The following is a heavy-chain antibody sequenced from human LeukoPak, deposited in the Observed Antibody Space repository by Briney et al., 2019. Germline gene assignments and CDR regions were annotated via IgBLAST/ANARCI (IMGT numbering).Heavy chain of an antibody. D-gene: IGHD5-18*01. CDR3: AEGGVQVWSNWFDP. V-gene: IGHV3-9*01. CDR1: GFTFDDYA. J-gene: IGHJ5*02. Sequence: GGSLRLSCAASGFTFDDYAMHWVRQAPGKGLEWVSGISWNSGSINYADSVKGRFTISRDNAKNSLYLQMNSLRAEDTALYYCAEGGVQVWSNWFDPWGQGTLVTVSS. CDR2: ISWNSGSI.